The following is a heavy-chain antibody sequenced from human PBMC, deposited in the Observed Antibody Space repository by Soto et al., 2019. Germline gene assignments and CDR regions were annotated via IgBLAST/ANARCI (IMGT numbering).Heavy chain of an antibody. CDR3: ARAILSIFGVVMVYGMDV. CDR2: ISAYNGNT. Sequence: GASVKVSCKASGYAFTSYSISWVRQAPGQGLEWMGWISAYNGNTNYAQKLQGRVTMTTDTSTSTAYMELRSLRSDGTAVYYCARAILSIFGVVMVYGMDVWGQGTTVTVSS. D-gene: IGHD3-3*02. CDR1: GYAFTSYS. J-gene: IGHJ6*02. V-gene: IGHV1-18*01.